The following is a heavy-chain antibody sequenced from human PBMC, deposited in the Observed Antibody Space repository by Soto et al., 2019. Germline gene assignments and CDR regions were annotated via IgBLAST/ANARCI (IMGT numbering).Heavy chain of an antibody. CDR2: ITDYNGST. CDR3: ARDDFGDLWRSPDV. Sequence: QVQLMQSGAEVKKSGASVKVSCKASGYTFINYGIIWVRQAPGQGLEWMGWITDYNGSTKYARKFQDRVTMTTDTSPSTAYMELRSLRSDDTAVYFCARDDFGDLWRSPDVWGQGTMVTVSS. V-gene: IGHV1-18*04. CDR1: GYTFINYG. J-gene: IGHJ3*01. D-gene: IGHD4-17*01.